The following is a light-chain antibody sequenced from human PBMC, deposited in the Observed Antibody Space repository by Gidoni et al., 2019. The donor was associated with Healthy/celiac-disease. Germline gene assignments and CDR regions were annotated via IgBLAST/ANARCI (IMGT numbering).Light chain of an antibody. J-gene: IGKJ4*01. CDR3: QQYNNWLT. V-gene: IGKV3-15*01. Sequence: SQSVSSNLAWYQQKPGQAPRLLIYGASTRATGIPARFSGSGSGTEFTLTISSLQSEDFAVYYCQQYNNWLTFXGXTKVEIK. CDR1: QSVSSN. CDR2: GAS.